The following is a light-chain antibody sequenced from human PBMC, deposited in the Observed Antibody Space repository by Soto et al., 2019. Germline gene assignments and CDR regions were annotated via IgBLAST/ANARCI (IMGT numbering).Light chain of an antibody. J-gene: IGKJ5*01. Sequence: DIQMTQYPSSLSASVGDRVTITCRASQSINRFLNWYQQKPGKAPKLLIYAASSLQSGVPSSFSGSGSGTDFTLTFSSLQPEDFATYYCQQSYSPPPVTFGQGTRLEIK. CDR1: QSINRF. CDR2: AAS. V-gene: IGKV1-39*01. CDR3: QQSYSPPPVT.